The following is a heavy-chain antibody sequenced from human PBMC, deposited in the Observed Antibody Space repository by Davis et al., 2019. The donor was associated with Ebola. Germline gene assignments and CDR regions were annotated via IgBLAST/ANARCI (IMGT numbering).Heavy chain of an antibody. J-gene: IGHJ6*02. CDR2: IRSKAYGGTT. V-gene: IGHV3-49*04. CDR1: GSTSGAYA. D-gene: IGHD6-19*01. Sequence: GGPLRPSCTAPGSTSGAYAMSWVRQAPGKGLEWVGFIRSKAYGGTTEYAASVKGRFTISRDDSKSIAYLQMNSLETEDTAVYYCTRLTSGWTGGMDVWGQGTTVTVSS. CDR3: TRLTSGWTGGMDV.